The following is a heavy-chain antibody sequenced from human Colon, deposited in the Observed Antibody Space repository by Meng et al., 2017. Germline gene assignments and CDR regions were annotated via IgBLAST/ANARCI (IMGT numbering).Heavy chain of an antibody. Sequence: QVQVVQSGAELKKPGSSVKVSCKASGDTFTSHGISWVRQAPGQGLEWMGGIIPIVGKANYAQHFQGRVTITADKSTSTAYRELNSLRSEDTAMYYCARVGFDSSAFYFDFWGQGTLVTVSS. CDR2: IIPIVGKA. CDR1: GDTFTSHG. D-gene: IGHD6-19*01. J-gene: IGHJ4*02. V-gene: IGHV1-69*06. CDR3: ARVGFDSSAFYFDF.